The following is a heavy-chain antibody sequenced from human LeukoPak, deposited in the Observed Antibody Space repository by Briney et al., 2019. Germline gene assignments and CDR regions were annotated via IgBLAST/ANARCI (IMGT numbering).Heavy chain of an antibody. CDR3: ANHLACRSHNCPSFDE. CDR2: LYSGGGA. J-gene: IGHJ4*02. V-gene: IGHV3-66*01. Sequence: PGGSLRLSCAASGFSVNTNYMTWVRQAPGKGLEWVSVLYSGGGAYYADSVKDRFTISRDYSQNTLLLQMNSLRAEDTAVYYCANHLACRSHNCPSFDEWGQGTLVTVSS. D-gene: IGHD2-2*01. CDR1: GFSVNTNY.